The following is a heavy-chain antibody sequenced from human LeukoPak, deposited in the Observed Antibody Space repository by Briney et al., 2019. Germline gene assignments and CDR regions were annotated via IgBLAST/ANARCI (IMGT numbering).Heavy chain of an antibody. CDR2: ISSSGGST. Sequence: GGSLRLSCAASGFTFSSYAVNWVRQAPGKGLEWVSGISSSGGSTYYADSVKGRFTISRDNSKNTLYLQMNSLRAEDTAVYYCAKARSGYTYGSGFCGQGTLVTVSS. V-gene: IGHV3-23*01. D-gene: IGHD5-18*01. J-gene: IGHJ4*02. CDR3: AKARSGYTYGSGF. CDR1: GFTFSSYA.